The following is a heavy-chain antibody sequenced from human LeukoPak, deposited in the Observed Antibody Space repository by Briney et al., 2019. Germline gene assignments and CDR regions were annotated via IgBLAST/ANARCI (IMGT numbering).Heavy chain of an antibody. CDR3: ARGRDSRGYQFMGFDS. CDR2: IWADGAP. J-gene: IGHJ4*02. D-gene: IGHD3-22*01. Sequence: SQTLSLTCTVSGDSISSGNYYWSWTRQPAGKGLEWIGRIWADGAPTYRPSLKSRVTISVDTSKNQFSLRLSSVTAADTAVYYCARGRDSRGYQFMGFDSWGQGTLVTVSS. CDR1: GDSISSGNYY. V-gene: IGHV4-61*02.